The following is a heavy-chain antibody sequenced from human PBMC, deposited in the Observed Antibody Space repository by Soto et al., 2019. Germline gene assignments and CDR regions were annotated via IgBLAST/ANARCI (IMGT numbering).Heavy chain of an antibody. CDR1: GYTFTGYY. Sequence: ASVKVSCKASGYTFTGYYLHWVRQAPGQGLEWMGWINPKSGGTKYAQNFQGRVTMTRDTSISTAYMDLSRLRSDDTAVYYCARSLSPTDLNHYDRRDYYNWFDTWGQGTLVTVSS. CDR3: ARSLSPTDLNHYDRRDYYNWFDT. J-gene: IGHJ5*02. D-gene: IGHD3-22*01. CDR2: INPKSGGT. V-gene: IGHV1-2*02.